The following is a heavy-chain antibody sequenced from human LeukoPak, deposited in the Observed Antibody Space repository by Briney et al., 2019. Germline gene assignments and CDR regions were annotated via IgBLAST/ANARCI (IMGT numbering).Heavy chain of an antibody. Sequence: ASVKVSCKASGYTFSSYDINWVRQATGQGLEWVGWMNPNGGNTGYAQNFQGRVTMTRNTSINTAYMELSSLRPEDTAVYYCARGPSSLGYWGQGTLVTVSS. J-gene: IGHJ4*02. CDR2: MNPNGGNT. D-gene: IGHD3-22*01. CDR1: GYTFSSYD. V-gene: IGHV1-8*01. CDR3: ARGPSSLGY.